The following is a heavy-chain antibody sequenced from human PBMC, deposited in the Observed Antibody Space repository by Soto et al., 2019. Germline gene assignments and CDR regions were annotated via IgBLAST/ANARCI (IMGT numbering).Heavy chain of an antibody. J-gene: IGHJ4*02. Sequence: SETLSLTCTVSGGSISSYYWSWIRQPLGKGLEWIGYIYYSGSTNYNPSLKSRVTISVDTSKNQFSLKLSSVSAADTDVYYCARGWGLVFDYWGQGTLVTVSS. V-gene: IGHV4-59*01. D-gene: IGHD2-21*02. CDR2: IYYSGST. CDR1: GGSISSYY. CDR3: ARGWGLVFDY.